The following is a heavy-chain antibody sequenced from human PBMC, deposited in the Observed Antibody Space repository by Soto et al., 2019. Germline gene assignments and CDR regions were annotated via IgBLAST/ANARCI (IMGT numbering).Heavy chain of an antibody. V-gene: IGHV1-46*03. CDR3: TRGSTVVSLDDFDS. CDR2: IDPSGGST. CDR1: GYTVTRHY. D-gene: IGHD2-15*01. J-gene: IGHJ4*02. Sequence: QVQLVQSGAEVKKPGASVKVSCKASGYTVTRHYMHWVRQAPGQGLEWMGIIDPSGGSTTYAQKLQARVTTTRDMSARTAHMELSTLRSDVTDIYYGTRGSTVVSLDDFDSWGQGTLVTVSS.